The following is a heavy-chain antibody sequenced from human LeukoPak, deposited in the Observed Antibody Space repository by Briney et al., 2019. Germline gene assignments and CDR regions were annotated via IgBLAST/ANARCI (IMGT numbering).Heavy chain of an antibody. CDR3: ARALKGPTPYYFDY. Sequence: SETLSLTCAVYGGSFSGYYWSWIRQPPGKGLEWIGEINHSGSTNYNPSLKSRVTISVNTSKNQFSLKLSSVTAADTAVYYCARALKGPTPYYFDYWGQGTLVTVSS. CDR1: GGSFSGYY. J-gene: IGHJ4*02. CDR2: INHSGST. V-gene: IGHV4-34*01.